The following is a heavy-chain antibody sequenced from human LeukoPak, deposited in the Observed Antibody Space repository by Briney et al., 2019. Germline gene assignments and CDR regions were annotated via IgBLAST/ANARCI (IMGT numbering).Heavy chain of an antibody. CDR2: IYSGGST. CDR1: GFTVSSNY. J-gene: IGHJ6*04. V-gene: IGHV3-53*01. Sequence: AGGSLRLSCAASGFTVSSNYMSWVRQAPGKGLEWVSVIYSGGSTYYADSVKGRFTISRDNSKNTLYPQMNSLRAEDTAVYYCARDSLDVVRGVIPRAYYYYGMDVWGKGTTVTVSS. D-gene: IGHD3-10*01. CDR3: ARDSLDVVRGVIPRAYYYYGMDV.